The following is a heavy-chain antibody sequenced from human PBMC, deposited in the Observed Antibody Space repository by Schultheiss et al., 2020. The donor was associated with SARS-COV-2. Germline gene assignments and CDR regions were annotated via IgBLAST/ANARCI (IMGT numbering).Heavy chain of an antibody. Sequence: GGSLRLSCAASGFTFSSYGMHWVRQAPGKGLEWVAVISYDGSNKYYADSVKGRFTISRDNSKNTLYLQMNSLRAEDTAVYYCARDWSIAAQDYWGQGTLVTVSS. CDR2: ISYDGSNK. CDR1: GFTFSSYG. V-gene: IGHV3-30*03. D-gene: IGHD6-6*01. J-gene: IGHJ4*02. CDR3: ARDWSIAAQDY.